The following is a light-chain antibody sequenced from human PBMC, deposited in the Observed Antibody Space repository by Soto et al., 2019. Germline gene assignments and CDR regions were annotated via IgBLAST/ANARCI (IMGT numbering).Light chain of an antibody. J-gene: IGKJ1*01. V-gene: IGKV1-39*01. CDR3: QQGFSTPS. Sequence: DIQMTQSPSSLSASVGDRVTITCRASQSISSSLNWYQQTPGTAPKFLIYAASNLQSGVPSRFSGSGSGTDFTLTISSLQPEDFATYYCQQGFSTPSFGQGTRLEVE. CDR1: QSISSS. CDR2: AAS.